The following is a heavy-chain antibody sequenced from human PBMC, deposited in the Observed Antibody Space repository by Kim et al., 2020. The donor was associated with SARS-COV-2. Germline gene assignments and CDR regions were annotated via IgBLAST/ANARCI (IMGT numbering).Heavy chain of an antibody. Sequence: GGSLRLSCAASGFTFSSYAMHWVRQAPGKGLEWVAVISYDGSNKYYADSVKGRFTISRDNSKNTLYLQMNSLRAEDTAVYYCARDWDGSGSYYNGPFDYWGQGTLVTVSS. V-gene: IGHV3-30-3*01. J-gene: IGHJ4*02. CDR3: ARDWDGSGSYYNGPFDY. CDR1: GFTFSSYA. CDR2: ISYDGSNK. D-gene: IGHD3-10*01.